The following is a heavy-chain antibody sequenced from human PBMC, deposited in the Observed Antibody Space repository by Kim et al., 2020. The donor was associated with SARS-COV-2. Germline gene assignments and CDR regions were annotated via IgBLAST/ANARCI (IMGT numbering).Heavy chain of an antibody. V-gene: IGHV4-31*02. Sequence: RVTISVDTSKNQFSLKLSSVTAADTAVYYCARDLLTDGDYEDYYYGMDVWGQGTTVTVSS. CDR3: ARDLLTDGDYEDYYYGMDV. J-gene: IGHJ6*02. D-gene: IGHD4-17*01.